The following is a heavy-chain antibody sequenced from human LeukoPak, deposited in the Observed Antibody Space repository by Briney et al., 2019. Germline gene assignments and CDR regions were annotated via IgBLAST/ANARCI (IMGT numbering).Heavy chain of an antibody. CDR3: ARLGDYDILTAYYRYYFDY. J-gene: IGHJ4*02. CDR1: GFTFSSYA. V-gene: IGHV3-23*01. Sequence: GGSLRLSCAASGFTFSSYAINWVRQAPGKGLEWVSIISGSGGSTYYADSVKGRFTISRDNSKNTLYLQMNNLRAEDTAVYYCARLGDYDILTAYYRYYFDYWGQGTLVTVSS. CDR2: ISGSGGST. D-gene: IGHD3-9*01.